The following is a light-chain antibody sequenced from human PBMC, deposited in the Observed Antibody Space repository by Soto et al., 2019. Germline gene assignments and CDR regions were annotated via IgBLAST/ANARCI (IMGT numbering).Light chain of an antibody. CDR2: GHN. CDR3: AAWDDSLNGRV. V-gene: IGLV1-44*01. CDR1: SSSIGSNT. Sequence: QSVLTQLPSASGTPGQRVTISCSGSSSSIGSNTVNWYQQLPGTAPKLLIYGHNQRPSGVPDRFSGSKSGTSASLAISGLQSEDEADYYCAAWDDSLNGRVFGGGTKLTVL. J-gene: IGLJ2*01.